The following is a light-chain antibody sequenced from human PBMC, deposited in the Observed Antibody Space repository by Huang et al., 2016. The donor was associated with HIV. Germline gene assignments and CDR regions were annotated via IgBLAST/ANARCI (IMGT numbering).Light chain of an antibody. CDR2: GTS. CDR3: QQSYSAPGT. CDR1: QSISNY. Sequence: DIQMAQSPSSLSASVGDRVTISCRASQSISNYLNWYQQKSGRAPKRLIYGTSNLQSGVPSRFSGRGSGTVFILSISDLQPEDFATYYCQQSYSAPGTFGQGTKVEIK. J-gene: IGKJ1*01. V-gene: IGKV1-39*01.